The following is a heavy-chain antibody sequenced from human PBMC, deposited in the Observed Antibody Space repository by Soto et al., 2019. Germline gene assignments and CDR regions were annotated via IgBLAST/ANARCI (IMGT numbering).Heavy chain of an antibody. CDR2: IDNSGRT. D-gene: IGHD3-3*01. Sequence: QGQLQESGPGLVKPSETLSLTCTVSGGSISNYFCNWIRQPAGKGLEWIGRIDNSGRTNYNPSLKSRITMSAATSRNQFSLKLNSVTAADTAVYYCARGGQDFWSGPFDYWGQGALVTVSS. V-gene: IGHV4-4*07. J-gene: IGHJ4*02. CDR3: ARGGQDFWSGPFDY. CDR1: GGSISNYF.